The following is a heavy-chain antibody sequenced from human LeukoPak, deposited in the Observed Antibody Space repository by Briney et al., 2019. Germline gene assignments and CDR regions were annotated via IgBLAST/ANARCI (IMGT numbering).Heavy chain of an antibody. Sequence: PGGSLRLSCAASGFTFSSYAMYWVRQAPGKGLEYVSAISSNGGSTYYADSVKGRFTISRDNSKNTLYLQMGSLRAEDMAVYYCASLRGRGSWGQGTLVTVSS. CDR3: ASLRGRGS. CDR2: ISSNGGST. J-gene: IGHJ5*02. CDR1: GFTFSSYA. V-gene: IGHV3-64*02.